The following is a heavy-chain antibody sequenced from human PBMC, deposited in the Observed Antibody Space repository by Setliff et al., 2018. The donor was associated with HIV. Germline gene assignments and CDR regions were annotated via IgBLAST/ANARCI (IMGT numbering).Heavy chain of an antibody. CDR1: SGPISNGGFY. V-gene: IGHV4-31*03. CDR2: IYYSGST. CDR3: ARGRNFRDIRNSLFDL. Sequence: KPSETLSLTCTVSSGPISNGGFYWSWIRHHSGKGLEWIGYIYYSGSTYYNPSLESRLIMSVDPSKNQFSLKLNSVTAADTAVYYCARGRNFRDIRNSLFDLWGQGTLVTVPQ. J-gene: IGHJ4*02. D-gene: IGHD2-15*01.